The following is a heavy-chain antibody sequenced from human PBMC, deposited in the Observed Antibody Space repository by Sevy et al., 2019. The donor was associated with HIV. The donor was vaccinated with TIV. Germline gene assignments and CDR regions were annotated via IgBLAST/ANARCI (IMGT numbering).Heavy chain of an antibody. D-gene: IGHD7-27*01. CDR1: GFTFSDYY. Sequence: GGSLRLSCAASGFTFSDYYMSWIRQAPGKGLEWVSYISSSGSTIYYADSVKGRFTISRDKAKNSLYLQMNSLRAEDTAVYYCARGTGEDYYYYMDVWGKGTTVTVSS. V-gene: IGHV3-11*01. CDR2: ISSSGSTI. J-gene: IGHJ6*03. CDR3: ARGTGEDYYYYMDV.